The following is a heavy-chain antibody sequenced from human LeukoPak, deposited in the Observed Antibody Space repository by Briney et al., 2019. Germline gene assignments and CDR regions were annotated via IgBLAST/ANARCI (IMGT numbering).Heavy chain of an antibody. V-gene: IGHV4-39*01. CDR1: GGSISSSSYY. CDR2: IYYSGST. CDR3: ARLGGPSGHYYYYYGMDV. Sequence: SETVSLPCTVSGGSISSSSYYWGGIRQPPGKGLEWIGSIYYSGSTYHNPPLKSPVTISVDTSTNQFSLKLSAVTAADTAVYYCARLGGPSGHYYYYYGMDVWGQGTTVTVSS. D-gene: IGHD2-15*01. J-gene: IGHJ6*02.